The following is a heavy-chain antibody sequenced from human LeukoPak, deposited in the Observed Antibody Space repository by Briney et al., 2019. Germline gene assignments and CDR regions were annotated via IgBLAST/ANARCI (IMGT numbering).Heavy chain of an antibody. CDR2: INPNSGGT. Sequence: ASVKVSCKASGYTFTGYYMHWVRQAPGQGLEWMGWINPNSGGTNYAQKFQGRVTMTRDTSISTAYMELSRLRSDDTAVYYRARDSGYSGYGPFDYWGQGTLVTVSS. V-gene: IGHV1-2*02. J-gene: IGHJ4*02. CDR1: GYTFTGYY. D-gene: IGHD5-12*01. CDR3: ARDSGYSGYGPFDY.